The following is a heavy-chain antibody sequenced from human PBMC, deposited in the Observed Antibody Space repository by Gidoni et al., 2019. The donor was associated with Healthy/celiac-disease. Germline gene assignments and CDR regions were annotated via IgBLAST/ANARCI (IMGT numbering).Heavy chain of an antibody. Sequence: EVQLVESVVGPVQPGGPLSLSCAASGFTFSSYDMRWVRQATGKCVVWISAIGTAGDTYYPGSVKGRFTISRENAKNSLYLQMNSLRAGDTAVYYCAGGRLREFDYWGQGTLVTVSS. CDR3: AGGRLREFDY. CDR1: GFTFSSYD. J-gene: IGHJ4*02. CDR2: IGTAGDT. V-gene: IGHV3-13*01.